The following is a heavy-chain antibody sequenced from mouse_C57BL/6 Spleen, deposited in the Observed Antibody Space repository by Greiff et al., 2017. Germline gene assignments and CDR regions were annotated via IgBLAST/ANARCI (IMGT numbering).Heavy chain of an antibody. J-gene: IGHJ3*01. CDR1: GYTFTSYW. Sequence: QVQLKQPGAELVKPGASVKLSCKASGYTFTSYWMHWVKQRPGRGLEWIGRIDPNSGGTKYNEKFKSKATLTVDKPSSTAYMQLSSLTSEDSAVYCCARSDDGYSGAYWGQGTLVTVSA. CDR2: IDPNSGGT. CDR3: ARSDDGYSGAY. D-gene: IGHD2-3*01. V-gene: IGHV1-72*01.